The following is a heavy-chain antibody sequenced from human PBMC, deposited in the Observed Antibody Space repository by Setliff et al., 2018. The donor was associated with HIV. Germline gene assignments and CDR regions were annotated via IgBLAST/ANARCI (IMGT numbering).Heavy chain of an antibody. V-gene: IGHV3-74*01. CDR1: GFTLRDYW. J-gene: IGHJ6*03. CDR2: IDNDGRDT. D-gene: IGHD3-3*02. CDR3: ARDGTTFLAAMDV. Sequence: GGSLRLSCAGSGFTLRDYWMHWVRQTPGKGLVWVARIDNDGRDTDYADFVGGRFTISRDNTKNSVYLQMNSLRAEDTAVYYCARDGTTFLAAMDVWGKGTTVTVSS.